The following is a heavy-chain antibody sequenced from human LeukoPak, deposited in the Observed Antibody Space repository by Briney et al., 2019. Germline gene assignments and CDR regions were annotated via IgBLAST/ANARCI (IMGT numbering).Heavy chain of an antibody. J-gene: IGHJ3*02. V-gene: IGHV1-69*05. CDR1: GGTFSSYA. CDR3: ARIAAGSDAFDI. D-gene: IGHD6-13*01. Sequence: ASVKVSCKASGGTFSSYAISWVRQAPGQGLEWMGGIIPIFGTANYAQKFQGRVTITTDESTSTAYMELSSLRSEDTAVYYCARIAAGSDAFDIWGQGTMVTVSS. CDR2: IIPIFGTA.